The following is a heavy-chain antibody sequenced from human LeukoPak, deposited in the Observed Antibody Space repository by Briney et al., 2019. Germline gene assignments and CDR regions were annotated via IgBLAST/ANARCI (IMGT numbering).Heavy chain of an antibody. V-gene: IGHV4-34*01. CDR2: INHSGST. J-gene: IGHJ4*02. Sequence: SETLSLTCAVYGGSFSGYYWSWIRQPPGKGLEWIGEINHSGSTNYNPSLKSRVTISVDTSKNQFSLKLSSVTAADTAVYYCASDVLRYSDHWGQGTLVTVSS. CDR1: GGSFSGYY. CDR3: ASDVLRYSDH. D-gene: IGHD3-9*01.